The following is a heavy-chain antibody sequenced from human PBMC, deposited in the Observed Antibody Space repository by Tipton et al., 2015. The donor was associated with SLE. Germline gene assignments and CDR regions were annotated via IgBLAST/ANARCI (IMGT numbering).Heavy chain of an antibody. Sequence: SLRLSCAASGFSFSDYGMHWVRQAPGKGLEWVAFIRYDGTKKYYGDFVKGRFSVSRDNSKNTLFLQMNSLGGEDTAIYHCTKDQGPKWERLHYFDSWGQGTLVTVFS. V-gene: IGHV3-30*02. CDR2: IRYDGTKK. CDR1: GFSFSDYG. J-gene: IGHJ4*02. CDR3: TKDQGPKWERLHYFDS. D-gene: IGHD1-26*01.